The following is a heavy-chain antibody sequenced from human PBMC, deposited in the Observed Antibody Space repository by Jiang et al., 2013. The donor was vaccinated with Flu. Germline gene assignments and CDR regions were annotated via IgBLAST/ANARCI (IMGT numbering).Heavy chain of an antibody. CDR2: THTSGET. CDR3: ATGSSRWNARFLDV. D-gene: IGHD1-1*01. V-gene: IGHV4-61*02. Sequence: GSGLVKPSQTLSLTCIVSGGSVSSGSYYWSWIRQPAGKELQWIGHTHTSGETSYSPSLERRVSLSLDVSKNQVSLRLNSVTAADTAVYYCATGSSRWNARFLDVWGRGALVTVSA. CDR1: GGSVSSGSYY. J-gene: IGHJ2*01.